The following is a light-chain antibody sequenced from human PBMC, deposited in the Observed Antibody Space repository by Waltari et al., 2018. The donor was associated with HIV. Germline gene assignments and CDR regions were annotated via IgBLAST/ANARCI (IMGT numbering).Light chain of an antibody. CDR3: QSYDTILSGPVVV. J-gene: IGLJ2*01. CDR2: GNT. Sequence: QSVLAQPPSVSGAPGQRVTISCTGSSSNIGAGYDVHWYQQLPGTAPKFLIYGNTNRPSGVPDRFSGSKSGSSASLAISGLQAEDEADYYCQSYDTILSGPVVVFGGGTKLTVL. V-gene: IGLV1-40*01. CDR1: SSNIGAGYD.